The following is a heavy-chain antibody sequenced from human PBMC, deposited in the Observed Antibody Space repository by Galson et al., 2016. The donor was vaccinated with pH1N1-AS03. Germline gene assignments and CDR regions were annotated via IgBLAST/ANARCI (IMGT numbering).Heavy chain of an antibody. CDR3: ARMRGYGAAPPYHAGHYYGMDV. J-gene: IGHJ6*02. D-gene: IGHD5-12*01. CDR2: ISGNGDTI. CDR1: RFTLGDYA. Sequence: SLRLSCAASRFTLGDYAMTWVRQAPGKGLEWVSLISGNGDTIDYADSVKGRFTISRDNSKNTLYLEMNSLRADDTAVYYCARMRGYGAAPPYHAGHYYGMDVWGQGTTVTVSS. V-gene: IGHV3-23*01.